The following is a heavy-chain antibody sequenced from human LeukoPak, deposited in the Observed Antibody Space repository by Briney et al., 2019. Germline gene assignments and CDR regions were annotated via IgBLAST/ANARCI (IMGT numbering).Heavy chain of an antibody. J-gene: IGHJ4*02. V-gene: IGHV3-15*07. CDR3: STTYYYDSSEGY. D-gene: IGHD3-22*01. CDR1: GFTFSDVW. Sequence: GGSLRLSCVGSGFTFSDVWMNWVRQAPGKGLEWVGRIKSKTVGGTTDYAAPVKDRFTVSRDDSKATLYLQMNSLKTEDTAVYYCSTTYYYDSSEGYWGQGTLVTVSS. CDR2: IKSKTVGGTT.